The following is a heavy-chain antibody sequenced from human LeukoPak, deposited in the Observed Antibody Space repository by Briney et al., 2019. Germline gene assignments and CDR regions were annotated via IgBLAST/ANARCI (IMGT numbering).Heavy chain of an antibody. CDR1: GFTFSDHY. CDR3: AKGYYYDSSGPSYYFDY. D-gene: IGHD3-22*01. Sequence: GGSLRLSCAASGFTFSDHYMDWVRQAPGKGLEWVAVISYDGSNKYYADSVKGRFTISRDNSKNTLYLQMNSLRAEDTAVYYCAKGYYYDSSGPSYYFDYWGQGTLVTVSS. V-gene: IGHV3-30*18. J-gene: IGHJ4*02. CDR2: ISYDGSNK.